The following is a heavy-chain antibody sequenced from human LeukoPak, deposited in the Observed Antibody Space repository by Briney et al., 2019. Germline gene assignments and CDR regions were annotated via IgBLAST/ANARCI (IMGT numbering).Heavy chain of an antibody. CDR2: IGYTGDST. J-gene: IGHJ3*02. V-gene: IGHV3-23*01. Sequence: PGGSLRLSCAASGFTFSGYGMHWVRQAPGKGLEWVSGIGYTGDSTFYADSVKGRFTVSRDSSKNTLFLHMNSLRAEDTALYYCAKSPTVDAAFDIWGQGTMVTVSS. CDR3: AKSPTVDAAFDI. D-gene: IGHD4-23*01. CDR1: GFTFSGYG.